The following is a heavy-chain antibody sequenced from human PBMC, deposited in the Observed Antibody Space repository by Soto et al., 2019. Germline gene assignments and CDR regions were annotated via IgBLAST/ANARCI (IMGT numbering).Heavy chain of an antibody. J-gene: IGHJ4*02. CDR3: ASTVAAAGTFIFDY. D-gene: IGHD6-13*01. V-gene: IGHV4-61*08. Sequence: PSETLSLTYAVSGGSXSSVGYSWSWIRQPPGKGLEWIGYIYYSGSTNYNPSLKSRVTISVDTSKNQFSLKLSSVTAADTAVYYCASTVAAAGTFIFDYWGQGTLVTVSS. CDR2: IYYSGST. CDR1: GGSXSSVGYS.